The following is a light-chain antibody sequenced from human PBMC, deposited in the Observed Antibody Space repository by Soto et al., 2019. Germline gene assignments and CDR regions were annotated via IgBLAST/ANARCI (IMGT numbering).Light chain of an antibody. CDR3: HQYRESPQT. V-gene: IGKV3-15*01. CDR2: RAS. J-gene: IGKJ3*01. Sequence: EVVRTQSPATLPASLLETVTLSCTASQRLFTELAWYRNIPGQAPRLLIHRASIRATGVPDRFSGSVSGTDFTLANSSLQSEDFVVYFYHQYRESPQTFGPGTK. CDR1: QRLFTE.